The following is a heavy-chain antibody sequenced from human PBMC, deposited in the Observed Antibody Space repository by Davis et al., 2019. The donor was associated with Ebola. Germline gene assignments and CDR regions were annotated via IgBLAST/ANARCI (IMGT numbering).Heavy chain of an antibody. V-gene: IGHV4-61*08. CDR2: IYYSGST. CDR1: GGSISSGGYY. Sequence: MPSETLSLTCTVSGGSISSGGYYWSWIRQHPGKGLEWIGYIYYSGSTYYNPSLKSRVTISVDTSKNQFSLKLSSVTAADTAVYYCARVLPSDGMDVWGQGTTVTVSS. CDR3: ARVLPSDGMDV. D-gene: IGHD6-6*01. J-gene: IGHJ6*02.